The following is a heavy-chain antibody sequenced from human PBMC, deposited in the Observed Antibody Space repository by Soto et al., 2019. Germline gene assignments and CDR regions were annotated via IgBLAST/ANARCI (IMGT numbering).Heavy chain of an antibody. CDR3: AKDADHYLVGATDA. D-gene: IGHD1-26*01. J-gene: IGHJ5*01. CDR2: MSWNSGSI. V-gene: IGHV3-9*01. Sequence: LRLSCAASGFTFDDYAMHWVRQAPGKGLEGVSGMSWNSGSIGYADSVKGRFTIPRDNAKNSLYLQMNSLRAEDTALYYCAKDADHYLVGATDAWGQGTMVTVSS. CDR1: GFTFDDYA.